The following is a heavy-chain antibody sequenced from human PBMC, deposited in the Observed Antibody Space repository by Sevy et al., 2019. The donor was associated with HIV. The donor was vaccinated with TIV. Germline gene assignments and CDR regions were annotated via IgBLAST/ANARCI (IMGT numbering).Heavy chain of an antibody. Sequence: GGSLRLSCTASGFVFSSYAMHWVRQAPGKGLEGVAFIAYDGSNKNYADSVKGRFTRSSDNSKNTLYLQMNSLGAEDTAVYYCARPRFLEWLSSAAFDIWGQGTMVTVSS. CDR3: ARPRFLEWLSSAAFDI. CDR2: IAYDGSNK. J-gene: IGHJ3*02. V-gene: IGHV3-30*04. CDR1: GFVFSSYA. D-gene: IGHD3-3*01.